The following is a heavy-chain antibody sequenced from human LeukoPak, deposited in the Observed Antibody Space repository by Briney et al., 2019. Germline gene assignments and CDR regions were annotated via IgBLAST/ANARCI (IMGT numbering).Heavy chain of an antibody. CDR1: GGSISSSSYY. CDR3: AVVGGNSNAFDI. CDR2: IYYSGST. Sequence: PSETLSLTCTVSGGSISSSSYYWGWIRQPPGKGLEWIGSIYYSGSTYYNPSFKSRVTISVDTSKNQFSLKLSSVTAADTAVYYCAVVGGNSNAFDIWGQGTMVTVSS. J-gene: IGHJ3*02. D-gene: IGHD4-23*01. V-gene: IGHV4-39*01.